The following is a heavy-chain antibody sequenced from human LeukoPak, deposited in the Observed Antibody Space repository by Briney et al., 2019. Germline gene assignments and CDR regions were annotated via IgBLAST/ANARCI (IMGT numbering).Heavy chain of an antibody. Sequence: GASVKVSCKASGYTFTGYYMHWVRHAPGQGLEWMGWINPNSGRTNYAQKFQGRVTMTRDTSISTAYMELSRLRSDDTAVYYCARRLEQLPFSIWFDPWGQGTLVTVSS. V-gene: IGHV1-2*02. J-gene: IGHJ5*02. CDR1: GYTFTGYY. D-gene: IGHD6-13*01. CDR3: ARRLEQLPFSIWFDP. CDR2: INPNSGRT.